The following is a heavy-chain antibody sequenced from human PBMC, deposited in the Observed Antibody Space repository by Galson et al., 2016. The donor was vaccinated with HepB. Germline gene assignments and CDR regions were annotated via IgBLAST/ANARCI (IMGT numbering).Heavy chain of an antibody. J-gene: IGHJ6*02. D-gene: IGHD6-6*01. V-gene: IGHV5-51*01. CDR1: GYIFTNYW. CDR3: ARWYSSPWRNFYALDA. Sequence: QSGAEVKKSGESLKISCKGSGYIFTNYWIGWVRQMPGKGLEWMGILNPAESDTRYSPSFQGHVTISADKSTNTAYLQWGSLKASDTAIYYCARWYSSPWRNFYALDAWGQGTTVTVSS. CDR2: LNPAESDT.